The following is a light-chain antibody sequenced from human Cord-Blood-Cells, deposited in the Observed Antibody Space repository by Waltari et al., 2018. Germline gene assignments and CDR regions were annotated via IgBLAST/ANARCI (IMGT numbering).Light chain of an antibody. CDR2: GKN. V-gene: IGLV3-19*01. J-gene: IGLJ3*02. CDR1: SLRSYY. Sequence: SSELSQDPAVSVALGQTVRITCQGDSLRSYYASWYQQKPGQAPVLVFYGKNNRPAEIPDRFSGSSSGNTAALTITGAQAEDEADYYCNSRDSSGNHLRVFGGGTKLTVL. CDR3: NSRDSSGNHLRV.